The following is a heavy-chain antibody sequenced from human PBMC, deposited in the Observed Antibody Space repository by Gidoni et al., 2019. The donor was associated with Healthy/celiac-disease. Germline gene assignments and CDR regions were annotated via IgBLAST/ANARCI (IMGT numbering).Heavy chain of an antibody. J-gene: IGHJ4*02. CDR2: ISAYNGNT. Sequence: QVQLVQSGAEVKKPGASVKVSCRASGYTFTSYGISWVRQAPGQGLEWMGWISAYNGNTNYAQKLQGRVTMTTDTSTSTAYMELRSLRSDDTAVYYCAGGYSSGWFLGYFDYWGQGTLVTVSS. CDR1: GYTFTSYG. D-gene: IGHD6-19*01. V-gene: IGHV1-18*01. CDR3: AGGYSSGWFLGYFDY.